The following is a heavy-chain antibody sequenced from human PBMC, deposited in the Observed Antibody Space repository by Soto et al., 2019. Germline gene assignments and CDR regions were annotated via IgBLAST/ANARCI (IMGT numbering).Heavy chain of an antibody. D-gene: IGHD3-22*01. CDR1: GFNFSDYY. Sequence: PGGSLRLSCAASGFNFSDYYINWVRQAPGKGLEWVSRTRNKANSYTTDYAAFVKGRFTISRDDSKNLIYLQMDSLKTEDTAVYYCAREGSSSGPDYEYWGQGTLVTVSS. CDR2: TRNKANSYTT. V-gene: IGHV3-72*01. J-gene: IGHJ4*02. CDR3: AREGSSSGPDYEY.